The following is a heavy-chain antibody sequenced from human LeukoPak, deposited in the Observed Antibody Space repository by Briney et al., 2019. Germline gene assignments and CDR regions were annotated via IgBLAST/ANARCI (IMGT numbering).Heavy chain of an antibody. CDR3: ARSRGITRMVWFDP. CDR1: GGSFSDFY. Sequence: SETLSLTCAVYGGSFSDFYWSWIRQPPGKGLEWIGEINHSGSNNYNPSLKSRVTISVDTSKNQFSLKLSSVTAADTAVYYCARSRGITRMVWFDPWGQGTLVTVSS. CDR2: INHSGSN. V-gene: IGHV4-34*01. J-gene: IGHJ5*02. D-gene: IGHD2-2*01.